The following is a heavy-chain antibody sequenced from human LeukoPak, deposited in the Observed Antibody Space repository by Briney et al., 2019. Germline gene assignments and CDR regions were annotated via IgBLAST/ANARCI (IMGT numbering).Heavy chain of an antibody. D-gene: IGHD3-22*01. J-gene: IGHJ4*02. CDR1: GFTFSRYW. V-gene: IGHV3-23*01. Sequence: GGSLRLSCAASGFTFSRYWMSWVRQAPGKGLEWVSAISGSGGSTYYADSVKGRFTISRDNSKNTLYLQMNSLRAEDTAVYYCAKDTTTIVVVIPDYWGQGTLVTVSS. CDR3: AKDTTTIVVVIPDY. CDR2: ISGSGGST.